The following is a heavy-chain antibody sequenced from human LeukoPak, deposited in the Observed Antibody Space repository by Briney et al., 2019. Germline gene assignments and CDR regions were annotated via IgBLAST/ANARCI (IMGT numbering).Heavy chain of an antibody. V-gene: IGHV1-8*02. D-gene: IGHD5-18*01. CDR3: ERLRAIFQTRGYSGLGY. CDR2: MNPNSGNT. Sequence: GTSGKVSFKASGFAFTSSAMQWVRQARGQRLGWRGWMNPNSGNTGYAQKFQGRVTMTRNTSISTAYMELRSMRSEATAVYYCERLRAIFQTRGYSGLGYWGQGTLVTVSS. J-gene: IGHJ4*02. CDR1: GFAFTSSA.